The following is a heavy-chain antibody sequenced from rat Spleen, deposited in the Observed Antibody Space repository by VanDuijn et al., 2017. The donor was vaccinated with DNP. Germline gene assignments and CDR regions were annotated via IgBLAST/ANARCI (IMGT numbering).Heavy chain of an antibody. Sequence: QVQLKESGPGLVQPSQTLSLTCTVAGFSLTEYNVHWVRQPPGKGLAWMGVIWNSGGTRYDSTLKSRLTITKDTSKSQVFLKMNSLQTEDTATYYCARDLLRWRRGFAYWGQGTLVTVSS. CDR2: IWNSGGT. V-gene: IGHV2-41*01. CDR1: GFSLTEYN. D-gene: IGHD1-11*01. J-gene: IGHJ3*01. CDR3: ARDLLRWRRGFAY.